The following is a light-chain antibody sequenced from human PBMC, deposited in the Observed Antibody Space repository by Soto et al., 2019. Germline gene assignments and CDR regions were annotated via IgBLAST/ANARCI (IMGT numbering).Light chain of an antibody. J-gene: IGLJ1*01. CDR3: RSYAGSNNYV. CDR1: SSDVGGYNY. Sequence: QAALTQPPSASGSPGQSVTISCTGTSSDVGGYNYVSWYQQHPGKAPKLMIYEVSNRPSGVPDRFSGSKSGNTASLTVSGLQAEDEADYYCRSYAGSNNYVFGTGTKLTVL. V-gene: IGLV2-8*01. CDR2: EVS.